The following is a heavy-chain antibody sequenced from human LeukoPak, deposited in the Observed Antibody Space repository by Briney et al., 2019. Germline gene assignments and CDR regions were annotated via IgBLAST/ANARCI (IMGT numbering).Heavy chain of an antibody. J-gene: IGHJ2*01. V-gene: IGHV4-59*01. Sequence: SETLSLTCTVAGGSISSYYGSWIRQPPGKGLEWIGYIYYNGNANYNPSLKGRVTISVDTSKKQFSLKLSSVTAADTAVYYCARDSSTTFYWYFDLWGRGTLVTVSS. CDR3: ARDSSTTFYWYFDL. CDR2: IYYNGNA. CDR1: GGSISSYY. D-gene: IGHD2-2*01.